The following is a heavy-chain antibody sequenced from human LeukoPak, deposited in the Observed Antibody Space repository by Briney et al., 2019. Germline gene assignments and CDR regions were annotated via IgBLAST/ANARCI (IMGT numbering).Heavy chain of an antibody. CDR1: GGSISSHY. Sequence: SETLSLTCTVSGGSISSHYWSWIRQPPGKGLERIGYIYYSGSTNYNPSLKSRVTISVDTSKNQFSLKLSSVTAADTAVYYCARGLAAKQRYFDYWGQGTLVTVSS. V-gene: IGHV4-59*11. CDR3: ARGLAAKQRYFDY. J-gene: IGHJ4*02. D-gene: IGHD6-25*01. CDR2: IYYSGST.